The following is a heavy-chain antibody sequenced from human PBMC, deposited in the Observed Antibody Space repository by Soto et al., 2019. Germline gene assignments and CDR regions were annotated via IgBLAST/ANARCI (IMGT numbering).Heavy chain of an antibody. Sequence: GGSLRLSCAASGFTFSSYAMSWVRQAPGKGLEWVSAISGSGGSTYYADSVKGRFTISRDNSKNTLYLQMNSLRAEDTAVYYCAKDVVRAAAGTSFAFDIWGQGTMVTVSS. V-gene: IGHV3-23*01. CDR1: GFTFSSYA. CDR3: AKDVVRAAAGTSFAFDI. J-gene: IGHJ3*02. D-gene: IGHD6-13*01. CDR2: ISGSGGST.